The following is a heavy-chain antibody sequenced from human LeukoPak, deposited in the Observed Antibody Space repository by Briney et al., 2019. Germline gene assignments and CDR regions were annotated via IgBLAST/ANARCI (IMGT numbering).Heavy chain of an antibody. CDR3: ARGRTNYFDWFLSPYFDY. J-gene: IGHJ4*02. Sequence: GGSLRLSCAASGFTFSSYAMHWVRQAPGKGLEWVAVISYDGSNKYYADSVKGRFTISRDNSKSTLYLQMNSLRAEDTAVYYCARGRTNYFDWFLSPYFDYWGQGTLVTVSS. D-gene: IGHD3-9*01. V-gene: IGHV3-30-3*01. CDR2: ISYDGSNK. CDR1: GFTFSSYA.